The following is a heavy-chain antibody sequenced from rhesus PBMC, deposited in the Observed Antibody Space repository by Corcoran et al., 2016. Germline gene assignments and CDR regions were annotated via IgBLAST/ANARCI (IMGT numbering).Heavy chain of an antibody. V-gene: IGHV4-147*01. CDR3: ARDAISLDV. Sequence: QVQLQESGPGLVKPSATLPLPCAVSGASLYVHYWTWIPPSPGKGLEWIGYISGNSETTSYNPSLGGRVTISKDTSQNQFSLMLTSVTAADTAVYYCARDAISLDVWGRGVLVTVSS. CDR2: ISGNSETT. CDR1: GASLYVHY. J-gene: IGHJ5-2*02.